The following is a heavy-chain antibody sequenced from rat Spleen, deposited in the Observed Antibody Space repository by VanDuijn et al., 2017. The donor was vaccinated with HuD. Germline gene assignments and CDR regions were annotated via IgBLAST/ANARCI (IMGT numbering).Heavy chain of an antibody. CDR1: GFTFSNYY. CDR2: ISTGGGNT. CDR3: ARQATVAPYYFDY. Sequence: EVQLVESGGGLVQPGRSMKLSCAASGFTFSNYYMAWFRQPPTKGLVWVASISTGGGNTYYRDSVKGRFTISRDNAKSTLYLQMDSLRSEDTATYYCARQATVAPYYFDYWGQGVMVTVSS. D-gene: IGHD1-8*01. J-gene: IGHJ2*01. V-gene: IGHV5-25*01.